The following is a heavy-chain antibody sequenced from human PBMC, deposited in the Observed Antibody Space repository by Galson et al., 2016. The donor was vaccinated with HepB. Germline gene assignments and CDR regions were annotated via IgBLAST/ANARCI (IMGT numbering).Heavy chain of an antibody. J-gene: IGHJ4*02. V-gene: IGHV5-10-1*01. CDR2: IDPSDSYT. CDR1: GYSFTTSW. CDR3: AIFYFDSGSYYNPDY. D-gene: IGHD3-10*01. Sequence: QSGAEVKTPGESLRISCKGSGYSFTTSWIAWVRQMPGKGLEWVGRIDPSDSYTNYSPSFHGHVTTSVDKSISTAYLQWSSLKASDTAMYYCAIFYFDSGSYYNPDYWGQGTLVTVSS.